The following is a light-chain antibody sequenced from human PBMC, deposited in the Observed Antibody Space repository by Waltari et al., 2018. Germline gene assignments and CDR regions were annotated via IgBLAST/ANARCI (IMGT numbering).Light chain of an antibody. CDR1: QSLLHSNGYNY. V-gene: IGKV2-28*01. J-gene: IGKJ2*01. CDR2: LGS. Sequence: DVMMTQSPLSLPVTPGAPASTACRSSQSLLHSNGYNYLDWYVQKPGQSPQLLIYLGSDRASGVPDRISGSGSGTDFTLQISRVEAEDVGVYYCMQALQTPPTFGQGTKLEIK. CDR3: MQALQTPPT.